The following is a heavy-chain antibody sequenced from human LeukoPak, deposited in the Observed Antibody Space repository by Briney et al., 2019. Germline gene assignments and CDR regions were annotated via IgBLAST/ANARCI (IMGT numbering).Heavy chain of an antibody. V-gene: IGHV4-34*01. CDR1: GGSFTDHY. J-gene: IGHJ4*02. Sequence: SETLSLTCAVSGGSFTDHYWTWIRQPPGKGLEWIGEINPSGSAYYNPSLKSRVAISVDKSENHISLKLTSVTAADTAVYYCAREGGPYRPLDYSGQGTLVTVAS. CDR3: AREGGPYRPLDY. CDR2: INPSGSA.